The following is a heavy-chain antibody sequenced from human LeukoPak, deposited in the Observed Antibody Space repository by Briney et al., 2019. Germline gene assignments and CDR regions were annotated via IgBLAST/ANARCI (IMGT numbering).Heavy chain of an antibody. CDR1: GNTFDGYY. D-gene: IGHD6-19*01. CDR3: ATNRATDGWYDLAH. CDR2: INSKSGAT. V-gene: IGHV1-2*02. J-gene: IGHJ4*02. Sequence: APVRDTCKASGNTFDGYYFHWVRQAPGQGLEWMGWINSKSGATNHAQKFQGRLTMTRDTSISKAYMDLGRLTSDDTALYYCATNRATDGWYDLAHCGQGALVTVSS.